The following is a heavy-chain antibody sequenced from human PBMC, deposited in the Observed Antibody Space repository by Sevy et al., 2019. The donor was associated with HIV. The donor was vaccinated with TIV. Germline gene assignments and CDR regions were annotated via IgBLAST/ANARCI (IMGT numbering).Heavy chain of an antibody. CDR3: ARDNKHTVTNYYDYGMDV. CDR2: IYYSGST. J-gene: IGHJ6*02. CDR1: GGSVSSGSNY. V-gene: IGHV4-61*01. D-gene: IGHD4-17*01. Sequence: SETLSLTCTVSGGSVSSGSNYWSWIRQPPGKGLEWIGYIYYSGSTNYNPSLKSRVTLSVDTSKNQFYLKLSSVTAADTDVYYCARDNKHTVTNYYDYGMDVWGQGTTVTVSS.